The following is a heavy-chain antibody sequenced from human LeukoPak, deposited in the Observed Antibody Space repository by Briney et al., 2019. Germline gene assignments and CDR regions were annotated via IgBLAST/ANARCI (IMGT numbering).Heavy chain of an antibody. D-gene: IGHD6-13*01. Sequence: PSETLSLTCAVYGGSFSGYYWGWIRQPPGKGLEWIGEINHSGSTNYNPSLKSRVTISVDTSKNQFSLKLSSVTAADTAVYYCARVDSSSWYETDDYWGQGTLVTVSS. CDR3: ARVDSSSWYETDDY. V-gene: IGHV4-34*01. CDR2: INHSGST. CDR1: GGSFSGYY. J-gene: IGHJ4*02.